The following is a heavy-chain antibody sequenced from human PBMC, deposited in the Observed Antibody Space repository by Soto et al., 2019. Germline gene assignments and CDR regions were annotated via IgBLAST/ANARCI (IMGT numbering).Heavy chain of an antibody. V-gene: IGHV4-31*03. J-gene: IGHJ4*02. CDR2: IYYSGST. Sequence: SETLSLTCTVSGGSISSGGYYWSWIRQHPGKGLEWIGYIYYSGSTYYNPSLKSRVTISVDTSKNQFSLKLSSVTAADTAVYYCSSGWYESYFDYWGQGTLVTVSS. CDR1: GGSISSGGYY. CDR3: SSGWYESYFDY. D-gene: IGHD6-19*01.